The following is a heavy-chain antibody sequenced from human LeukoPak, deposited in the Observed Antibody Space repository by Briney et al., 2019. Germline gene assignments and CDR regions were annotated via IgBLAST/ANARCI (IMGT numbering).Heavy chain of an antibody. D-gene: IGHD3-10*01. CDR3: AKSPAGEIWFGRQCFDY. CDR1: GFTFSNYW. CDR2: ISGSGGST. V-gene: IGHV3-23*01. J-gene: IGHJ4*02. Sequence: QPGGSLRLSCAASGFTFSNYWMHWVRQAPGRGLEWVSSISGSGGSTYYAGSVKGRFAISRDNSKNTLYLQMNSLRAEDTGVYYCAKSPAGEIWFGRQCFDYWGQGTLVTVSS.